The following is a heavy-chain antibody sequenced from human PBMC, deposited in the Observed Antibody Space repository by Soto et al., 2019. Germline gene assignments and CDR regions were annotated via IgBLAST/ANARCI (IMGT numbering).Heavy chain of an antibody. D-gene: IGHD6-13*01. J-gene: IGHJ5*02. CDR2: ISYDGSNK. Sequence: QVQLVESGGGVVQPGRSLRLSCAASGFTFSSYAMHWVRQAPGKGLEWVAVISYDGSNKYYADSVKGRFTISRDNSKNTLYLQMNSLRAEDTAVYYCASTAPIAAAGTAGWFDPWGQGTLVTVSS. CDR1: GFTFSSYA. V-gene: IGHV3-30-3*01. CDR3: ASTAPIAAAGTAGWFDP.